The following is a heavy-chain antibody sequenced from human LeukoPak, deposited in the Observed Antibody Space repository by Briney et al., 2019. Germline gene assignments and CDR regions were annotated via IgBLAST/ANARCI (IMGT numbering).Heavy chain of an antibody. J-gene: IGHJ4*02. V-gene: IGHV3-23*01. CDR1: GFTFSSYA. D-gene: IGHD6-6*01. Sequence: GGSLRLSCAASGFTFSSYAMSWVRQAPGKGLEEVSAISGSGGSTYYADSVKGRFTISRDNSKNTLYLQMNSLRAEDTAVYYCAKVHVPSSIAALPGDYWGQGTLVTVSS. CDR3: AKVHVPSSIAALPGDY. CDR2: ISGSGGST.